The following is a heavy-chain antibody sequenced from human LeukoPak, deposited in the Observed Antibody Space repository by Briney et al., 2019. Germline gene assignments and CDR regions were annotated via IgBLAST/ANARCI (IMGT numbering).Heavy chain of an antibody. CDR1: GFTFSSYS. Sequence: PGRSLRLSCAASGFTFSSYSMNWVRQAPGKGLEWVSYISSSSSTIYYADSVKGRFTISRDNAKNSLYLQTNSLRDEDTAVYYCAGSGSHGTFDYWGQGTLVTVSS. D-gene: IGHD1-26*01. CDR2: ISSSSSTI. V-gene: IGHV3-48*02. CDR3: AGSGSHGTFDY. J-gene: IGHJ4*02.